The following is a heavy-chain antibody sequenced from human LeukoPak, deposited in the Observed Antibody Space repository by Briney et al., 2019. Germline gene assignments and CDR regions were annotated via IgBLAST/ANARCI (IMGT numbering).Heavy chain of an antibody. V-gene: IGHV3-49*03. CDR3: TRDRGAYNLYDY. CDR2: IRSKAYGETA. D-gene: IGHD1-1*01. CDR1: GFTFGDYA. Sequence: GGSLRLLCTASGFTFGDYAMSWIRQAPGKGLEWVGFIRSKAYGETADYAASVKGRFTISRDDSKAIAYLQMNSLKTEDTAVYHCTRDRGAYNLYDYWGQGTLVTVSS. J-gene: IGHJ4*02.